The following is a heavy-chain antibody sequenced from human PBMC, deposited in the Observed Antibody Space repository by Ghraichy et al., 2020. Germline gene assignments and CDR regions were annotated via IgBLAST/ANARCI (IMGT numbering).Heavy chain of an antibody. CDR1: GFTFSGHS. CDR2: ITSSSRTI. CDR3: ARGSTVVRFFYYDGMDV. J-gene: IGHJ6*02. V-gene: IGHV3-48*02. D-gene: IGHD4-23*01. Sequence: GSLRLSCVGSGFTFSGHSMNWVRQSPGKGLEWVSYITSSSRTISYADSVKGRFTISRDNAQNLLYLQMNSLRDEDTAVYYCARGSTVVRFFYYDGMDVWGQGTTVTVSS.